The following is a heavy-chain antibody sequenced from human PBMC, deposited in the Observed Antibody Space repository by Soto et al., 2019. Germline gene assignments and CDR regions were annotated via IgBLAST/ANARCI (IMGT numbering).Heavy chain of an antibody. CDR1: GYTFTGYY. Sequence: QVQLVQSGAEVKKPGASVKVSCKASGYTFTGYYMHWVRQAPGQGLEWMGWINRNSGGTNYAQKFQGWVTMTRDTSISTAYMELSRLRSDDTAVYYCASNYYDSSGYYPMMYWGQGTLVTVSS. CDR2: INRNSGGT. J-gene: IGHJ4*02. V-gene: IGHV1-2*04. D-gene: IGHD3-22*01. CDR3: ASNYYDSSGYYPMMY.